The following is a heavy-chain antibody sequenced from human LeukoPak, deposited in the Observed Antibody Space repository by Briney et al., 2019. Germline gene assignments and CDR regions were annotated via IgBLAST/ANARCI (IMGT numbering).Heavy chain of an antibody. CDR1: GFTFSSYA. V-gene: IGHV3-23*01. D-gene: IGHD5-24*01. Sequence: AGGSLRLSCAASGFTFSSYAMSWVRQAPGKGLEWVSAISGSGGSTYYADSVKGRFTISRDNSKNTLYLQMNSLRAEDTAVYYCAKDPPVEGDGYNLFDYWGQGTLVTVSS. CDR2: ISGSGGST. CDR3: AKDPPVEGDGYNLFDY. J-gene: IGHJ4*02.